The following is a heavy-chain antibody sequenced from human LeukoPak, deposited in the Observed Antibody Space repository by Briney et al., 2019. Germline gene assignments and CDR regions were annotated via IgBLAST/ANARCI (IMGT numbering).Heavy chain of an antibody. Sequence: SETLSLTCTVSGGSISRGSYYWSWIRQPAGKGLEWIGRFYIGGSTDYNPSLKSRVTISVDKPKNQLFLKLSSVTAADTAVYYCASAYDWTFFSYWGQGTLVTVSS. CDR3: ASAYDWTFFSY. J-gene: IGHJ4*02. D-gene: IGHD3-16*01. V-gene: IGHV4-61*02. CDR1: GGSISRGSYY. CDR2: FYIGGST.